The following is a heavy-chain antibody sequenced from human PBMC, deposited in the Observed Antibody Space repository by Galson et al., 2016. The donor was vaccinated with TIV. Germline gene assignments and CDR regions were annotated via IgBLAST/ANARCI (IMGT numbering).Heavy chain of an antibody. J-gene: IGHJ6*02. CDR1: GGTFNKYA. Sequence: SVKVSCKASGGTFNKYAISWVRQAPGQGLEWRGRIIPLLGMANYAQKFQSRVTITADHSTSTAYMELTSLRSDDTAVYFCARDYGSYQHLTDPYYYYDMDVWGQGTTVTVSS. V-gene: IGHV1-69*04. D-gene: IGHD2-2*01. CDR3: ARDYGSYQHLTDPYYYYDMDV. CDR2: IIPLLGMA.